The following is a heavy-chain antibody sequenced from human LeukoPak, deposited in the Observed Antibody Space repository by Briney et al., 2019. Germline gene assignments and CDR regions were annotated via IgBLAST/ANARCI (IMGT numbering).Heavy chain of an antibody. D-gene: IGHD2-8*01. Sequence: ASVKVSSKASGYTFTGYYMHWVRQAPGQGLEWMGWINPNSGGTNYAQKFQGRVAMTRDTSISTAYMELSRLRSDDTAVYYCARVMGYYYYMDVWGKGTTVTVSS. CDR3: ARVMGYYYYMDV. CDR2: INPNSGGT. CDR1: GYTFTGYY. J-gene: IGHJ6*03. V-gene: IGHV1-2*02.